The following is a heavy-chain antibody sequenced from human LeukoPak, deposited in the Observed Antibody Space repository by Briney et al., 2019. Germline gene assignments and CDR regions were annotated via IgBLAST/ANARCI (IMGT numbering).Heavy chain of an antibody. Sequence: GGSLRLSCAASGFTFSSYAMSWARQAPGKGLEWVSAISGSGGSTYYADSVKGRFTVSRDNSKNTLYLQMNSLRAEDTAVYYCAKNSPSSGLQFLDWGQGTLVTVSS. CDR2: ISGSGGST. D-gene: IGHD5-12*01. CDR3: AKNSPSSGLQFLD. CDR1: GFTFSSYA. V-gene: IGHV3-23*01. J-gene: IGHJ4*02.